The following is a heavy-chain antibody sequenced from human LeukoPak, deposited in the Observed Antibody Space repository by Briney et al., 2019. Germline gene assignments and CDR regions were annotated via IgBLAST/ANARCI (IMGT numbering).Heavy chain of an antibody. J-gene: IGHJ4*02. V-gene: IGHV3-23*01. CDR3: AKGLALPRPRYFDY. D-gene: IGHD6-13*01. Sequence: PGGSLRLSCGASGFIFRNYAMSWVRQAPGKGPEWVSAISGSGSTTYCADSVKGRFTISRDNSKNTLFLQMNGLGAEDTAIYYCAKGLALPRPRYFDYWGQGILVTVSS. CDR2: ISGSGSTT. CDR1: GFIFRNYA.